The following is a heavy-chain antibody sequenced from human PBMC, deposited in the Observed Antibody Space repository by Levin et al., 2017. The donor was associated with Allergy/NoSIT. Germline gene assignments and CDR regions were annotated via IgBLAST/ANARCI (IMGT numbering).Heavy chain of an antibody. CDR2: ISGTSDYI. CDR1: GFSFSSYS. V-gene: IGHV3-21*04. J-gene: IGHJ4*02. CDR3: AKGRVYGDYNFDY. D-gene: IGHD4-17*01. Sequence: PSETLSLTCAASGFSFSSYSMNWVRQDLGKGLEWVASISGTSDYIYYAASVKGRFTISRDNSKNTLYLQMNSLRAEDTAIYYCAKGRVYGDYNFDYWGQGTLVTVSS.